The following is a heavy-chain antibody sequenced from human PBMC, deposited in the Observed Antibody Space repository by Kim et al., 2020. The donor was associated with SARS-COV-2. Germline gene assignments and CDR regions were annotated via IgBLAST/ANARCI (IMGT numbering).Heavy chain of an antibody. V-gene: IGHV3-30*18. J-gene: IGHJ6*02. CDR2: ISYDGSNK. CDR3: AKDRKIRREPYCGGDCYWFRYYGMDV. CDR1: GFTFSSYG. D-gene: IGHD2-21*02. Sequence: GGSLRLSCAASGFTFSSYGMHWVRQAPGKGLEWVAVISYDGSNKYYADSVKGRFTISRDNSKNTLYLQMNSLRAEDTAVYYCAKDRKIRREPYCGGDCYWFRYYGMDVWGQGTTVTVSS.